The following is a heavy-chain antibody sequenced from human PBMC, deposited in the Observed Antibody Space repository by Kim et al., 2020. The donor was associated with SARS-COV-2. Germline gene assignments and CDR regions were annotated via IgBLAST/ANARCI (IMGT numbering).Heavy chain of an antibody. V-gene: IGHV3-30*02. Sequence: TKYNADSVKGRFTISRDNSKNTLYLQMNSLRAEDTAVYYCAKAESGYLDYWGQGTLVTVSS. D-gene: IGHD3-3*01. J-gene: IGHJ4*02. CDR2: TK. CDR3: AKAESGYLDY.